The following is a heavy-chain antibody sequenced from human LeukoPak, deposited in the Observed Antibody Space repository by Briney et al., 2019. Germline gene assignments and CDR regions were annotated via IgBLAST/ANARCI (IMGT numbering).Heavy chain of an antibody. CDR2: IYSGGDT. CDR1: GSTVSSNF. V-gene: IGHV3-66*02. CDR3: ARDYCSSISCYTRWFDP. J-gene: IGHJ5*02. Sequence: GGSLRLSCAASGSTVSSNFMSWVRQAPGKGLEWVSVIYSGGDTYYADSVKGRWTISRDNFKNTLYLQMNSLRPDDTAVYYCARDYCSSISCYTRWFDPWGQGTLVTVSS. D-gene: IGHD2-2*02.